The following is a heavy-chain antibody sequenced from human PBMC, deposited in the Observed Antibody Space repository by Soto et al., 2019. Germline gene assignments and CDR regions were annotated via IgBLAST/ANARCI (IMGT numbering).Heavy chain of an antibody. V-gene: IGHV3-33*01. CDR2: IWYDGSDK. CDR3: ARDRYSSGWYDLDY. D-gene: IGHD6-19*01. CDR1: GFTFSSYG. J-gene: IGHJ4*02. Sequence: QVQLVESGGGVVQPGRSLRLSCAASGFTFSSYGMHWVRQAPGKGLEWVSVIWYDGSDKYYAESVKGRFTISRDNSKNTLYLQMNSLRAGDTAVYYCARDRYSSGWYDLDYWGQGTLVTVSS.